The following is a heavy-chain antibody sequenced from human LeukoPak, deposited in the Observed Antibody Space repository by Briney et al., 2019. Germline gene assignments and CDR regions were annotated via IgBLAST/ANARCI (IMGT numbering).Heavy chain of an antibody. Sequence: GGSLRLSCAASGFTVSSNYMSWVRQAPGKGLEWVSVIYSGGSTYYADSVKGRFTISRDNSKNTLYLQMNSLRAEDTAVYYCARASPPDYYDSSGPTRGNYFDSWGQGTLVTVSA. CDR2: IYSGGST. D-gene: IGHD3-22*01. CDR3: ARASPPDYYDSSGPTRGNYFDS. V-gene: IGHV3-53*01. J-gene: IGHJ4*02. CDR1: GFTVSSNY.